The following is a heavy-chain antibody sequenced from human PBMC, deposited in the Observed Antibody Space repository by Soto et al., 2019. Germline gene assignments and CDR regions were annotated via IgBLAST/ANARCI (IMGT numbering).Heavy chain of an antibody. V-gene: IGHV4-34*01. D-gene: IGHD1-26*01. J-gene: IGHJ4*02. CDR3: ARGLISGSHYSGGWYYFDS. Sequence: QVQLQQSGAGLLKPSETLSLTCAVYGESFSGYIWTWIRQTPGKGLQWIGQINHSGSASYNPSLKRGVTISLLTSNRQFTRELRAVTAPATAVYYCARGLISGSHYSGGWYYFDSWGQGTQVTVSS. CDR2: INHSGSA. CDR1: GESFSGYI.